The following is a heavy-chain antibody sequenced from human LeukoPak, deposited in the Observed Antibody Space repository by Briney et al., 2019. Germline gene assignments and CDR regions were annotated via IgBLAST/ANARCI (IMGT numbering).Heavy chain of an antibody. J-gene: IGHJ4*02. CDR2: NSGRDRST. CDR1: GFTFSIYA. D-gene: IGHD5-12*01. CDR3: AKDPRGYGPLDY. Sequence: EGSLRLSCAPSGFTFSIYAMSWVRDAPGKGLEWVSVNSGRDRSTSYADSVKGRFSISRDNSKNTLYLQMNSRRPEDTVVYYCAKDPRGYGPLDYWGQGTLVTVSS. V-gene: IGHV3-23*01.